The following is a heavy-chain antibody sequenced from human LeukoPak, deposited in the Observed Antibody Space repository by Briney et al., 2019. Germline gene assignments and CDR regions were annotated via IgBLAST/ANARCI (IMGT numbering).Heavy chain of an antibody. D-gene: IGHD5-18*01. CDR1: GFTVSSNY. Sequence: GGSLRLSCAASGFTVSSNYMSWVRQAPGKGLEWVSVIYSGGSTYYADSVKGRFTISRDNSKNTLYLQMNSLRAEDTAVYYCARDLAAMGYFDYWGQGTLVTVSS. V-gene: IGHV3-66*01. CDR2: IYSGGST. CDR3: ARDLAAMGYFDY. J-gene: IGHJ4*02.